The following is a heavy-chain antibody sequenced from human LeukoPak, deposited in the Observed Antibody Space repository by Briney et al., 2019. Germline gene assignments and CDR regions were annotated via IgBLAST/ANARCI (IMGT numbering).Heavy chain of an antibody. CDR2: ISSRSTYI. CDR1: GXTFISYS. CDR3: ARNIEGYKLYNFDS. Sequence: KSGGSLRLSCAASGXTFISYSMTWVRQAPGKGQEWVSSISSRSTYIYYADSLKSRFTISRDYAKNLLYLQMNSLRAEDTAVYYCARNIEGYKLYNFDSWGQGTLVTVSS. J-gene: IGHJ4*02. D-gene: IGHD5-24*01. V-gene: IGHV3-21*01.